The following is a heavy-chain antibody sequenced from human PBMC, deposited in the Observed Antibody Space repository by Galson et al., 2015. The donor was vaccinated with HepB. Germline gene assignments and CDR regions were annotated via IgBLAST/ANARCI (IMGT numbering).Heavy chain of an antibody. J-gene: IGHJ6*04. Sequence: SVKVSCKASGYTFTSYAMHWVRQAPGQRLEWMGWINAGNGNTKYSQKFQGRVTITRDTSASTAYMELSSLRSEDTAVYYCARDIPGIRFLEWPYSGSADVWGKGTTVTVSS. V-gene: IGHV1-3*01. D-gene: IGHD3-3*01. CDR3: ARDIPGIRFLEWPYSGSADV. CDR1: GYTFTSYA. CDR2: INAGNGNT.